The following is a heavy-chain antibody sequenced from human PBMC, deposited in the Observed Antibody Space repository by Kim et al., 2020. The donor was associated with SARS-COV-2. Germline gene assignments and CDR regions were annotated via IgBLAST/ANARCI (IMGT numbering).Heavy chain of an antibody. CDR2: IIPIFGTA. CDR1: GGTFSSYA. J-gene: IGHJ6*02. D-gene: IGHD3-9*01. V-gene: IGHV1-69*13. CDR3: ASAGRDILTNNYYYGMDV. Sequence: SVKVSCKASGGTFSSYAISWVRQAPGQGLEWMGGIIPIFGTANYAQKFQGRVTITADESTSTAYMELSSLRSEDTAVYYCASAGRDILTNNYYYGMDVWGQGTTVTVSS.